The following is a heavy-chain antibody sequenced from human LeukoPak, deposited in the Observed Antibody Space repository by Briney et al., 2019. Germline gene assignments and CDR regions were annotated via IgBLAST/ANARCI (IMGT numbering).Heavy chain of an antibody. V-gene: IGHV4-59*01. CDR2: INYSGNT. CDR3: ARGYYDSRGYSNTFDI. D-gene: IGHD3-22*01. Sequence: SETLSLTCAVSGASLSSSYWSWIRQPPGKGLEWIGYINYSGNTKYNPSLESRVTISVDASNNQFSLRLSSVTAADTAFYCCARGYYDSRGYSNTFDIWGQGTLVTVSS. CDR1: GASLSSSY. J-gene: IGHJ3*02.